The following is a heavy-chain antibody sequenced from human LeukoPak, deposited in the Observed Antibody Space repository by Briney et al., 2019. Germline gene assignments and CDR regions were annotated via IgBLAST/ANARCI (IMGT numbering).Heavy chain of an antibody. CDR1: GFTFSSYA. D-gene: IGHD3-9*01. CDR3: ARGSGGILTGYFFDY. Sequence: GGSLRLSCAASGFTFSSYAMHWVRQAPGKGLEYVSAISSNGGSTYYANSVKGRFTISRDNSKNTLYLQMGSLRAEDMAVYYCARGSGGILTGYFFDYWGQGTLVTVSS. V-gene: IGHV3-64*01. J-gene: IGHJ4*02. CDR2: ISSNGGST.